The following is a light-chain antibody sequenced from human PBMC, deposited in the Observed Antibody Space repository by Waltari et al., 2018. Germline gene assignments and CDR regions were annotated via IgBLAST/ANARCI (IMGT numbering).Light chain of an antibody. V-gene: IGKV2-29*02. CDR3: MQGKDLPLT. Sequence: DIVMTQTPLSLSVTPGQPASISCKSSQSLLHSDGKTCLYWYLQKSGQSPQLLIYDVSSRFPGVPERFSGSGSGTDFTLKISRVEAEDVGIYYCMQGKDLPLTFGGGTKVEIK. CDR1: QSLLHSDGKTC. J-gene: IGKJ4*01. CDR2: DVS.